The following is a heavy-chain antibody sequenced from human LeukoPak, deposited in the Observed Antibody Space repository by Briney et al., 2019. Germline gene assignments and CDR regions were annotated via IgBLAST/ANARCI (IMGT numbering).Heavy chain of an antibody. J-gene: IGHJ6*03. CDR1: GYTFTGYY. V-gene: IGHV1-2*02. Sequence: ASAKVSCKASGYTFTGYYMHWVRQAPGQGLEWMAWINPNSGGTNYAQKFQGRVTMTRDTSISTAYMELSRVRSDDTAVYYCARGDYFGNFGIGTSYYYYYMDVWGKGTTVTVSS. CDR3: ARGDYFGNFGIGTSYYYYYMDV. CDR2: INPNSGGT. D-gene: IGHD2/OR15-2a*01.